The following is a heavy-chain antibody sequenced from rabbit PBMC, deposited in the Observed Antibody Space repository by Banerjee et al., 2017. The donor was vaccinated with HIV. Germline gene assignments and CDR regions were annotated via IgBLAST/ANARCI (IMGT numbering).Heavy chain of an antibody. V-gene: IGHV1S45*01. CDR3: VRSPSGYYIIGRLDL. CDR2: IDGGSSGST. J-gene: IGHJ6*01. Sequence: QEQLVESGGGLVQPEGSLTLTCTASGFSFSNSYYMCWVRQAPGKGLEWIACIDGGSSGSTYYASWANGRFTISLDNAQNTVYLQLNSLTAADTATYFCVRSPSGYYIIGRLDLWGPGTLVTVS. CDR1: GFSFSNSYY. D-gene: IGHD1-1*01.